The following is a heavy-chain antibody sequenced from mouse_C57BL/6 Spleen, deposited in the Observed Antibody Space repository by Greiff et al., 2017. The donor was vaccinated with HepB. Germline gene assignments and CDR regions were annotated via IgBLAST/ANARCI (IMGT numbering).Heavy chain of an antibody. D-gene: IGHD2-5*01. J-gene: IGHJ3*01. CDR2: IDPETGGT. V-gene: IGHV1-15*01. CDR3: TRKGSNPFAY. Sequence: QVHVKQSGAELVRPGASVTLSCKASGYTFTDYEMHWVKQTPVHGLEWIGAIDPETGGTAYNQKFKGKAILTADKSSSTAYMELRSLTSEDSAVYYCTRKGSNPFAYWGQGTLVTVSA. CDR1: GYTFTDYE.